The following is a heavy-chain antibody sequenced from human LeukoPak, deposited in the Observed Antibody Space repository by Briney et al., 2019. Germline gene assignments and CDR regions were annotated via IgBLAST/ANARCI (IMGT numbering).Heavy chain of an antibody. CDR1: GFTFDDYG. Sequence: GGSLRLSCAASGFTFDDYGMSWVRQAPGKGLEWVSGINWNGGSTGYADSVKGRFTISRDNAKNSLYLQMNSLRAEDTALYYCARRGVLMVYALFGGANDAFDIWGQGTMVTVSS. CDR3: ARRGVLMVYALFGGANDAFDI. V-gene: IGHV3-20*04. CDR2: INWNGGST. J-gene: IGHJ3*02. D-gene: IGHD2-8*01.